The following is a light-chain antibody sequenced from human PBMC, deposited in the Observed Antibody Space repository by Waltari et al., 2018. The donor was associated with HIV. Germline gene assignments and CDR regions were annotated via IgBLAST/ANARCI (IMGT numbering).Light chain of an antibody. CDR2: KAS. J-gene: IGKJ1*01. V-gene: IGKV1-5*03. CDR3: QQYAGSST. CDR1: PSISTS. Sequence: DIQLTQSPSPLSASVGDRATITCRASPSISTSLAWYQHKPGKAPKLLIWKASSLQSGVPSRFSGRGSGTEFTLTISSLQSEDFATYYCQQYAGSSTFGQGTKVEIK.